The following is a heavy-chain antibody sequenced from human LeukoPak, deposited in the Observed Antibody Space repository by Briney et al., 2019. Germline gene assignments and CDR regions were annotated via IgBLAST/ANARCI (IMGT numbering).Heavy chain of an antibody. V-gene: IGHV3-23*01. CDR1: GFTFNNYA. J-gene: IGHJ6*02. D-gene: IGHD1-14*01. Sequence: GGSLRLSCAASGFTFNNYAMNWVRQDPGKGLEWVSVISGSGGTTYYADSVKGRFTISRDSSKNTLYLQMNSLRAEDTAVYYCAKVSGGGLYYDGMDVWGQGTTVTVSS. CDR2: ISGSGGTT. CDR3: AKVSGGGLYYDGMDV.